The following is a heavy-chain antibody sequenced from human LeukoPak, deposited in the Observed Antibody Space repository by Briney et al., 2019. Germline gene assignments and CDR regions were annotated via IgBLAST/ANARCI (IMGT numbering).Heavy chain of an antibody. D-gene: IGHD2-21*02. CDR2: IYNNGNT. CDR1: GGSIKNFY. Sequence: SETLSLTCTVSGGSIKNFYWSWIRQSPGKGLEWLGYIYNNGNTNYNASLKSRVIMSIDTSKNQFSLRVTSVTAADTAIYYCARVLRGAYCGGDCYRLDYWGQGMLVIVSS. CDR3: ARVLRGAYCGGDCYRLDY. V-gene: IGHV4-59*01. J-gene: IGHJ4*02.